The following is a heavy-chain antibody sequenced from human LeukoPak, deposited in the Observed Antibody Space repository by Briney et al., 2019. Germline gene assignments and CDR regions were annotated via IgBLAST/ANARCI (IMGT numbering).Heavy chain of an antibody. J-gene: IGHJ4*02. CDR1: GFTFSSYS. CDR2: ISSSSSYI. V-gene: IGHV3-21*01. D-gene: IGHD5-24*01. Sequence: GGSLRLSCAASGFTFSSYSMNWVRQAPGKGLEWVSSISSSSSYIYYADSVKGRFTISRDNSKNTLYLHMNSLRAEDTAVYYCARGIEMATNYEPYWGQGTLVTVSS. CDR3: ARGIEMATNYEPY.